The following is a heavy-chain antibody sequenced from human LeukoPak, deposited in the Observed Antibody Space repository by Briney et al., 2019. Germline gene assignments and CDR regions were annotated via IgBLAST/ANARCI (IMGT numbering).Heavy chain of an antibody. V-gene: IGHV4-59*01. D-gene: IGHD2-15*01. J-gene: IGHJ5*02. CDR2: IYYSGST. Sequence: TSETLSLTRTVSGGSISSYYWSWIRQPPGKGLEWIGYIYYSGSTNYNPPLKSRVTISVDTSKNQFSLKLSSVTAADTAVYYCARESGYCSGGSCYWFDPWGQGTLVTVSS. CDR3: ARESGYCSGGSCYWFDP. CDR1: GGSISSYY.